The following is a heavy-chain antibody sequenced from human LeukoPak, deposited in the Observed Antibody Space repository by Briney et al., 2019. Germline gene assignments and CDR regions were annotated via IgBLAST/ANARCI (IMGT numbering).Heavy chain of an antibody. CDR2: ISYDGGKK. CDR3: AKDRVYGSGSYYNGNYYYYYYMDV. J-gene: IGHJ6*03. D-gene: IGHD3-10*01. CDR1: GFTFRGHA. V-gene: IGHV3-30*04. Sequence: GGSLRLSCVGSGFTFRGHAMHWVRQAPGKGLEWVALISYDGGKKYYADSVKGRFTISRDNSKNTLYLQMNSLRAEDTAVYYCAKDRVYGSGSYYNGNYYYYYYMDVWGKGTTVTISS.